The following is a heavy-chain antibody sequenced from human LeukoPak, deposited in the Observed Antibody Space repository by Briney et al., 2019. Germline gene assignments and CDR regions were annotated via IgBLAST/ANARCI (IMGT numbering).Heavy chain of an antibody. D-gene: IGHD3-10*01. Sequence: PGGSLRLSCAASGFTFSNHGMNWVRQALGKGLEWVSGISPSGDIRYYADSVKGRFTISRDNSKNTLYLEVISLTAEDTAVYYCAKDDAWLRFGEWSQGTLVTVSS. J-gene: IGHJ4*02. CDR3: AKDDAWLRFGE. CDR1: GFTFSNHG. CDR2: ISPSGDIR. V-gene: IGHV3-23*01.